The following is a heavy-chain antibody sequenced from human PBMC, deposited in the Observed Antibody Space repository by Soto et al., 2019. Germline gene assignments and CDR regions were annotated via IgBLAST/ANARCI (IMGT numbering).Heavy chain of an antibody. CDR3: ARDRCSGGSCYYRPPSDY. CDR2: INAGNGNT. J-gene: IGHJ4*02. D-gene: IGHD2-15*01. Sequence: ASVKVSCKASGYTFTSYAMHWVRQAPGQRLEWMGWINAGNGNTKYSQKFQGRVTITRDTSASTAYMELSSLRSEDTAVYYCARDRCSGGSCYYRPPSDYWGQGTLVTVSS. V-gene: IGHV1-3*01. CDR1: GYTFTSYA.